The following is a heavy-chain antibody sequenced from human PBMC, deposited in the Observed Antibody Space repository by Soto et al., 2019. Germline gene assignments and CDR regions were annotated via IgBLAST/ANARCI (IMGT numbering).Heavy chain of an antibody. J-gene: IGHJ4*02. D-gene: IGHD2-15*01. Sequence: GGSLRLSCAASGFTFSSYGMHWVRQAPGKGLEWVAVISYDGSNKYYADSVKGRFTISRDNSKNTLYLQMNSLRAEDTAVYYCAKSCGTCPFDYWGQGTLVTVSS. CDR3: AKSCGTCPFDY. CDR2: ISYDGSNK. CDR1: GFTFSSYG. V-gene: IGHV3-30*18.